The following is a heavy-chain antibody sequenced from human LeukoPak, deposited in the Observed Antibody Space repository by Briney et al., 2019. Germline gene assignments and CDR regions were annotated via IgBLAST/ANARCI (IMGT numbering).Heavy chain of an antibody. D-gene: IGHD6-13*01. CDR3: ARRLAAARGDYYYMDV. CDR2: ISSSSSTI. CDR1: GFTFSSYS. J-gene: IGHJ6*03. Sequence: GGSLRLSCAASGFTFSSYSMYWVRQAPGKGLEWVSYISSSSSTIYYADSVKGRFTISRDNAKNSLYLQMNSLRAEDTAVYYCARRLAAARGDYYYMDVWGKGTTVTISS. V-gene: IGHV3-48*01.